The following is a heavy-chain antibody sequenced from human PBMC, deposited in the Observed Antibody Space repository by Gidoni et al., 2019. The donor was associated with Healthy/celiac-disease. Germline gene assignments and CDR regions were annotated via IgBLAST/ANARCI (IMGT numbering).Heavy chain of an antibody. CDR3: ARAMRGSYYYYYYGMDV. CDR1: GGSISSSSYY. D-gene: IGHD1-26*01. V-gene: IGHV4-39*07. Sequence: QLQLQESGPGLVKPSETLSPTCTVSGGSISSSSYYWGWIRQPPGKGLEWIGSIYYSGSTYYNPSLKSRVTISVDTSKNQFSLKLSSVTAADTAVYYCARAMRGSYYYYYYGMDVWGQGTTVTVSS. CDR2: IYYSGST. J-gene: IGHJ6*02.